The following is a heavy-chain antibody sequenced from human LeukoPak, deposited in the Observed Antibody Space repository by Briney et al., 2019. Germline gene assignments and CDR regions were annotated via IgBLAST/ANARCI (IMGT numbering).Heavy chain of an antibody. D-gene: IGHD5-24*01. CDR2: IYYSGGT. CDR3: ARGDGYNSYYYYMDV. CDR1: RGSISSYY. V-gene: IGHV4-59*01. J-gene: IGHJ6*03. Sequence: SETLSLTCTVSRGSISSYYWTWIRQPPGKGLEWIGYIYYSGGTNYNPSLKSRVTISLDTSKNQFSLKLSSVTAADTAVYYCARGDGYNSYYYYMDVWGKGTTVTVSS.